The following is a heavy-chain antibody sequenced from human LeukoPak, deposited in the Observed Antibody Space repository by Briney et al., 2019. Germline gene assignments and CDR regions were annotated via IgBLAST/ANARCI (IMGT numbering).Heavy chain of an antibody. CDR2: IKSDGSTT. CDR1: GFTFSIYW. CDR3: AKRIEYYFDY. V-gene: IGHV3-74*01. J-gene: IGHJ4*02. Sequence: PGGSLRLSCAASGFTFSIYWMHWVRQAPGKGLVWVSRIKSDGSTTSYADSVKGRFTISRDNSKNTLYLQMNSLRAEDTAVYYCAKRIEYYFDYWGQGTLVTVSS. D-gene: IGHD3-16*02.